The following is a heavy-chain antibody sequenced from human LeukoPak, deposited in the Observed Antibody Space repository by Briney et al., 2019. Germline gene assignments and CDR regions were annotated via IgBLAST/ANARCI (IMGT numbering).Heavy chain of an antibody. CDR3: ARDSDGVLDY. CDR2: IKQDGSEK. D-gene: IGHD3-10*01. V-gene: IGHV3-7*04. CDR1: GFNFITAA. Sequence: GGSLRLSCAASGFNFITAAMTWVRQAPGKGLEWVANIKQDGSEKYYVDSVKGRFTISRDNAENSLYLQMNSLRAEDTAVYYCARDSDGVLDYWGQGTLVTVSS. J-gene: IGHJ4*02.